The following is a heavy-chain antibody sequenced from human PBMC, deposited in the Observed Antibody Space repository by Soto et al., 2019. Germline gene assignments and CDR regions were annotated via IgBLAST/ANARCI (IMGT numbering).Heavy chain of an antibody. J-gene: IGHJ4*02. CDR3: ARRIEMTTMKTGMDV. V-gene: IGHV4-38-2*01. CDR1: GYSITGGHY. Sequence: SETLSLTCDVSGYSITGGHYWGWIRQPPGKGLEWIGIIHHSGSTYYNPSLKSRVTISIDTSRKQFSLKLTSVTAADTAVYYCARRIEMTTMKTGMDVWGQGTLVTVSS. D-gene: IGHD1-20*01. CDR2: IHHSGST.